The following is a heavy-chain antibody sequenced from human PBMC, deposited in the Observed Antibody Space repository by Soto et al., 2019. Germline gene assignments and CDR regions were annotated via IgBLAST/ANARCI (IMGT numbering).Heavy chain of an antibody. CDR1: GFSLSAGGVG. J-gene: IGHJ4*02. V-gene: IGHV2-5*02. Sequence: QITLKESGPTLVKPTQTLTLTCTFSGFSLSAGGVGVGCIRQPPGKALECLALIYWDDDKSYRPSLKSRLTSTTATSKNQVVLTMTNTDPMDTSTYYCAHRGPKESLFDFWGQGTLVTVSS. CDR3: AHRGPKESLFDF. CDR2: IYWDDDK.